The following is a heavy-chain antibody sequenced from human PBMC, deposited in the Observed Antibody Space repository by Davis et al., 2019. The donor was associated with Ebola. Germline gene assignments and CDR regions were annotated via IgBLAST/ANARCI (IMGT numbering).Heavy chain of an antibody. V-gene: IGHV1-8*02. CDR2: ISAYNGNT. D-gene: IGHD3-22*01. J-gene: IGHJ4*02. Sequence: AASVKVSCKASGYTFTSYYMHWVRQAPGQGLEWMGWISAYNGNTNYAQKLQGRVTMTRNTSISTAYMELSSLRSEDTAVYYCARLGDSSGYYGLDYWGQGTLVTVSS. CDR3: ARLGDSSGYYGLDY. CDR1: GYTFTSYY.